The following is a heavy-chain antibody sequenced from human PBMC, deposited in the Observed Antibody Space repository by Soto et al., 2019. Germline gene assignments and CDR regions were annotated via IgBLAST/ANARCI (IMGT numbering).Heavy chain of an antibody. CDR2: ISSSSSTI. D-gene: IGHD3-3*01. CDR3: ARNYDFWSGYYGMDV. Sequence: PGGSLRLSCAASGLTFSSYSMNWVRQAPGKGLEWVSYISSSSSTIYYADSVKGRFTISRDNAKNSLYLQMNSLRDEDTAVYYCARNYDFWSGYYGMDVWGQGTTVTVSS. CDR1: GLTFSSYS. V-gene: IGHV3-48*02. J-gene: IGHJ6*02.